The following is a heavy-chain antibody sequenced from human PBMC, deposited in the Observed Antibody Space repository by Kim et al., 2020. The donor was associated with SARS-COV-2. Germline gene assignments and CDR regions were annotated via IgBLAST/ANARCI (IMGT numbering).Heavy chain of an antibody. CDR1: GFTFSSYS. J-gene: IGHJ4*02. CDR3: ARAYSSGWAYFDY. V-gene: IGHV3-21*01. CDR2: ISSSSSYI. Sequence: GGSLRLSCAASGFTFSSYSMNWVRQAPGKGLEWVSSISSSSSYIYYADSVKGRCTISRDNAKNSLYLQMNSLRAEDTAVYYCARAYSSGWAYFDYWGQGTLVTVSS. D-gene: IGHD6-19*01.